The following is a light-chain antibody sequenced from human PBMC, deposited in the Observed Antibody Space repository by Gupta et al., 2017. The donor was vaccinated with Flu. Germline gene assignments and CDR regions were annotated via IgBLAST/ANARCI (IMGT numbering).Light chain of an antibody. V-gene: IGKV4-1*01. Sequence: DIVMTQSPDSLTVSLGERATLNCRSNQSVFHSSNNKNYLAWYQQTGGQPPKLLISWASSRESGVPDRFSGSGSGTDFSLTISSLQTEDVAVYYCQQDVNPPWTFGQGTMVEIK. CDR2: WAS. CDR1: QSVFHSSNNKNY. J-gene: IGKJ1*01. CDR3: QQDVNPPWT.